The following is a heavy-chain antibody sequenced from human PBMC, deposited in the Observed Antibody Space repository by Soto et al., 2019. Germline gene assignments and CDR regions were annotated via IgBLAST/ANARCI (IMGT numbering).Heavy chain of an antibody. J-gene: IGHJ4*02. CDR2: ISYDGSNK. CDR3: AKDPPHKGDTAMENYFDY. CDR1: GFTFSSYG. Sequence: GGSLRLSCAASGFTFSSYGMHWVRQAPGKGLEWVAVISYDGSNKYYADSVKGRFTISRDNSKNTLYLQMNSLRAEDTAVYYCAKDPPHKGDTAMENYFDYWGQGTLVTVSS. V-gene: IGHV3-30*18. D-gene: IGHD5-18*01.